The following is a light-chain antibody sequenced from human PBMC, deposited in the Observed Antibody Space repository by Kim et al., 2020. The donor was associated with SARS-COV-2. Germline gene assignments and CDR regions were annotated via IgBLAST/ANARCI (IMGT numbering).Light chain of an antibody. CDR1: SGSIASNY. Sequence: KTVTISCTRSSGSIASNYVQWYQQRPGSAPTTVIYEDNQSPSGVPDRFSGSIDSSSNSASLTISGLKTEDEADYYCQSYDSSTHVVFGGGTQLTVL. V-gene: IGLV6-57*03. J-gene: IGLJ2*01. CDR2: EDN. CDR3: QSYDSSTHVV.